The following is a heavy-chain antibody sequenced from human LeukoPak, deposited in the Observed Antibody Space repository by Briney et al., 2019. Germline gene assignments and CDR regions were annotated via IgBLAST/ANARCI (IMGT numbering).Heavy chain of an antibody. CDR3: ARDLEAANTYYFDY. CDR1: GFTFSSSY. CDR2: ISSAGTT. J-gene: IGHJ4*02. D-gene: IGHD6-13*01. V-gene: IGHV3-66*01. Sequence: GGSLRLSCAASGFTFSSSYMSWVRQAPGKGLEWVSIISSAGTTYYADSVKGRFTISRDNSKNAVYLQVNSLRDEDTAVYYCARDLEAANTYYFDYWGQGTMVTVSS.